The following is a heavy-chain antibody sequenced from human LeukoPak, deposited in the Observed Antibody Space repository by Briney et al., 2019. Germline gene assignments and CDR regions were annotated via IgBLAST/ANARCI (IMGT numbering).Heavy chain of an antibody. D-gene: IGHD5-12*01. CDR2: LYHSGST. V-gene: IGHV4-38-2*01. Sequence: SETLSLXCAVSGYSISSGYYWGLIRQPPGKGLEWIGSLYHSGSTYYNPSLKSRVTISVDTSKNQFSLKLSSVTAADTAVYYCARRSSSGWLRSSAFDIWGQGTMVTVSS. CDR3: ARRSSSGWLRSSAFDI. J-gene: IGHJ3*02. CDR1: GYSISSGYY.